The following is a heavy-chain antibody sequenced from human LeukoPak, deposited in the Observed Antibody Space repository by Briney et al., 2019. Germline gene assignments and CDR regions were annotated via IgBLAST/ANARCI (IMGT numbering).Heavy chain of an antibody. V-gene: IGHV4-30-4*01. CDR3: AREAYSSGWPYFDY. J-gene: IGHJ4*02. D-gene: IGHD6-19*01. CDR2: IYYSGST. Sequence: SETLSLTCAAYGGSFSGYYWSWIRQPPGKGLEWIGYIYYSGSTYYNPSLKSRVTISVDTSKNQFSLKLSSVTAADTAVYYCAREAYSSGWPYFDYWGQGTLVTVSS. CDR1: GGSFSGYY.